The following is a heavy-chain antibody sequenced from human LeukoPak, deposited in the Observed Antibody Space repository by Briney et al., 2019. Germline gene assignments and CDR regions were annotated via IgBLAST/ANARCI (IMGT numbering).Heavy chain of an antibody. V-gene: IGHV3-74*01. Sequence: QPGGSLRLSCAASGFSFTSSWMNWVRQSPGKGLLWLSRISSAGTATNYADSVKGRFTISRDNATNTVYLQLNSLRAEDTGVYYCERSGDSGYDKGDVWGKGATVTVSS. CDR2: ISSAGTAT. CDR1: GFSFTSSW. J-gene: IGHJ6*04. CDR3: ERSGDSGYDKGDV. D-gene: IGHD5-12*01.